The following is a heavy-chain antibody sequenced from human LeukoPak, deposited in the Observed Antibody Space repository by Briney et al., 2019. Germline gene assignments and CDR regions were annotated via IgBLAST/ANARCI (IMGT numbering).Heavy chain of an antibody. CDR3: AKDIYFDWSYFDY. J-gene: IGHJ4*02. CDR1: GFTFDDYA. V-gene: IGHV3-9*01. D-gene: IGHD3-9*01. CDR2: ISWNSGSI. Sequence: GGSLRFSCAASGFTFDDYAMHWVRQAPGKGLEWVSGISWNSGSIGYADSVKGRFTISRDNAKNSLYLQMNSLRAEDTALYYCAKDIYFDWSYFDYWGQGTLVTVSS.